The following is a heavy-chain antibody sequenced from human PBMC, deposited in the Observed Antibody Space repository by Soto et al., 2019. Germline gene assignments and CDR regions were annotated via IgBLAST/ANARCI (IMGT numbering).Heavy chain of an antibody. CDR3: ARVAVAGTYGVRDY. CDR2: IIPILGIA. J-gene: IGHJ4*02. Sequence: QVQLVQSGAEVKKPGSSVKVSCKASGGTFSSYTISWVRQAPGQGLGWMGRIIPILGIANYAQKFQGRVTITADKSTSTAYMELSSLRSEDTAVYYCARVAVAGTYGVRDYWGQGTLVTVSS. V-gene: IGHV1-69*02. D-gene: IGHD6-19*01. CDR1: GGTFSSYT.